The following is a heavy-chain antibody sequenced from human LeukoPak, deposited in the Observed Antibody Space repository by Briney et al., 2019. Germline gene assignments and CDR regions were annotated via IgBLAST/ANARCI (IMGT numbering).Heavy chain of an antibody. CDR2: IYYSGST. CDR1: GGSISSYY. J-gene: IGHJ4*02. Sequence: SETLSLTCTVSGGSISSYYWGWIRQPPGKGLEWIGSIYYSGSTYYNPSLKSRVTISVDTSKNQFSLKLSSVTAADTAVYYCAGQYNSNWRYFDCWGQGTLVTVSS. V-gene: IGHV4-39*07. D-gene: IGHD6-13*01. CDR3: AGQYNSNWRYFDC.